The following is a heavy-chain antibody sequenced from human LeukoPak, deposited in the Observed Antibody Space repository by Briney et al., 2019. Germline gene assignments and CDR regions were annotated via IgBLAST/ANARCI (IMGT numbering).Heavy chain of an antibody. D-gene: IGHD4/OR15-4a*01. J-gene: IGHJ4*02. V-gene: IGHV3-30*02. Sequence: GGSLRLSCAASGFTFSSYGMHWVRQAPGKGLEWVAFIRYDGSNKYYADSVKGRFTISRGNSKNTLYLQMNSLSAEDTAGYYCAKDSAYGAEIDYWGQGTLVTVSS. CDR1: GFTFSSYG. CDR3: AKDSAYGAEIDY. CDR2: IRYDGSNK.